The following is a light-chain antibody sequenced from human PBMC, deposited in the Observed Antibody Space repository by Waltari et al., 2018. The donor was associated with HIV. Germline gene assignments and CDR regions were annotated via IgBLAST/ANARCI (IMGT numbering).Light chain of an antibody. CDR2: SDD. CDR3: AVWDDGLNGPE. CDR1: NSHIGSNP. V-gene: IGLV1-44*01. Sequence: QSVLTQPPSASGTPGQRVTLSCSGSNSHIGSNPVSWYPKLPGTTPTPLIYSDDQGPSVVPDRFSGSKSGTSASLAISGLQSEDEADYYCAVWDDGLNGPEFGGGTKLTVL. J-gene: IGLJ3*02.